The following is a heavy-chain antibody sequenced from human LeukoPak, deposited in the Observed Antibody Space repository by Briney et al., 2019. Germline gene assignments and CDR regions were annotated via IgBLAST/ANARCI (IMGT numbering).Heavy chain of an antibody. Sequence: PGGSLRLSCAASGFTFSSYSMNWVRQAPGKGLEWVSSISSSSSYIYYADSVKGRFTISRDNAKNSLYLQMNSLRAEDTAVYYCARGGPLNYDFWSGLAPDAFDIWGQGTMVTVSS. CDR2: ISSSSSYI. D-gene: IGHD3-3*01. J-gene: IGHJ3*02. CDR1: GFTFSSYS. CDR3: ARGGPLNYDFWSGLAPDAFDI. V-gene: IGHV3-21*01.